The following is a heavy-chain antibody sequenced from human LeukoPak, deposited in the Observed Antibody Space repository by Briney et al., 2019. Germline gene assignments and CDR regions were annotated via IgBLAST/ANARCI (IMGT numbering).Heavy chain of an antibody. V-gene: IGHV3-74*01. CDR3: AKDHCSSTSCLLREDAFDI. J-gene: IGHJ3*02. CDR2: IKSDGSST. CDR1: GFPFSSYW. D-gene: IGHD2-2*01. Sequence: GGSLRLSCAASGFPFSSYWMHWVRQAPGKGLVWVSRIKSDGSSTSYADSVKGRFTISRDNAKNTVYLQMNSLRAEDTAVYYCAKDHCSSTSCLLREDAFDIWGQGTMVTVSS.